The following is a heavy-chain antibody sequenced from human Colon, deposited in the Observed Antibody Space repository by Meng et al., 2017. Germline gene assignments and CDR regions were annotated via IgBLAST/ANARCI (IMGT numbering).Heavy chain of an antibody. D-gene: IGHD3-10*01. Sequence: GESLKISCAASGFTFSSYEMNWVRQAPGKGLEWVSYISSSGSTIYYADSVKGRFTISRDNAKNSLYLQMNSLRAEDTAVYYCARDLGDYYGSGSYYSEYNWFDPWGQGNLVTVSS. J-gene: IGHJ5*02. V-gene: IGHV3-48*03. CDR2: ISSSGSTI. CDR1: GFTFSSYE. CDR3: ARDLGDYYGSGSYYSEYNWFDP.